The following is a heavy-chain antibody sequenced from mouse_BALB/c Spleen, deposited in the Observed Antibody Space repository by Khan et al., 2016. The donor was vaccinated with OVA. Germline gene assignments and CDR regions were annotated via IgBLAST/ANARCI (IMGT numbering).Heavy chain of an antibody. CDR2: IRYDGNS. CDR3: ARGGSSGPAWFAY. D-gene: IGHD3-1*01. CDR1: GYSITRGYF. J-gene: IGHJ3*01. Sequence: EVQLQASGPGLVKPSQSLSLTCSVTGYSITRGYFWNWIRQFPGNKLAWMGYIRYDGNSNYNPSLKNRISITRDTSQNQFFLKLNSVTPEDTATYYCARGGSSGPAWFAYWGQGTLVTVSA. V-gene: IGHV3-6*02.